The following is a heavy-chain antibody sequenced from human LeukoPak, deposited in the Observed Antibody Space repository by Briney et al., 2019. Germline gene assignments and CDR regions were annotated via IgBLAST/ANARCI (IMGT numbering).Heavy chain of an antibody. J-gene: IGHJ4*02. CDR1: GYTFTSYD. CDR2: MNPNSGNT. D-gene: IGHD3-16*01. CDR3: ARDFGPTDLTN. Sequence: ASVKVSCKASGYTFTSYDINWVRQATGQGLEWMGWMNPNSGNTNYAQKFQGRVTMTRDTSISTAYMELSRLRSDDTAVYYCARDFGPTDLTNWGQGTLVTVSS. V-gene: IGHV1-8*01.